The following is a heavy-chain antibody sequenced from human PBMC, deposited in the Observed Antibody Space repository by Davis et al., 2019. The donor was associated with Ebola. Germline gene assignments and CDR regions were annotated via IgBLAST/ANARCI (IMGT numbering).Heavy chain of an antibody. Sequence: PGGSLRLSCAASGFTFSSYSMNWVRQAPGKGLEWVSYISSSSSTIYYADSVKGRFTISRDNAKNSLYLQMNSLRDEDTAVYYCARDAYGGNQGEYFQHWGQGTLVTVSS. CDR3: ARDAYGGNQGEYFQH. D-gene: IGHD4-23*01. CDR2: ISSSSSTI. V-gene: IGHV3-48*02. CDR1: GFTFSSYS. J-gene: IGHJ1*01.